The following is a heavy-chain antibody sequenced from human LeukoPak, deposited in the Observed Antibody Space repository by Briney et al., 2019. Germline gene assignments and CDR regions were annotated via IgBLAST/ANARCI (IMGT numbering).Heavy chain of an antibody. CDR3: ARGRGEGYCSSTSCYGVMDV. CDR1: GYTFTGYY. CDR2: INPNSGGT. D-gene: IGHD2-2*01. J-gene: IGHJ6*03. V-gene: IGHV1-2*02. Sequence: ASVTVSCKASGYTFTGYYMHWVRQAPGQGLEWMGWINPNSGGTNYAQKFQGRVTMTRDTSISTAYMELSRLRSDDTAVYYCARGRGEGYCSSTSCYGVMDVWGKGTTVTISS.